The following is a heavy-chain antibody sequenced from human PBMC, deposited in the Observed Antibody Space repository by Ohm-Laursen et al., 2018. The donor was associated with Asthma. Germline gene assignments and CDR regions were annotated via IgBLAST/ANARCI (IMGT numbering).Heavy chain of an antibody. V-gene: IGHV4-59*01. CDR3: ARVWSYYDSSGIDRGLYYFDY. D-gene: IGHD3-22*01. J-gene: IGHJ4*02. CDR2: IYYTGST. CDR1: AGSISGYY. Sequence: GTLSLTCTVSAGSISGYYWGWIRQPPGKGLEWIGYIYYTGSTNYNLSLKSRATISLDTSKNQFSLRLASVTAADTAVYYCARVWSYYDSSGIDRGLYYFDYWGQGTLVTVSS.